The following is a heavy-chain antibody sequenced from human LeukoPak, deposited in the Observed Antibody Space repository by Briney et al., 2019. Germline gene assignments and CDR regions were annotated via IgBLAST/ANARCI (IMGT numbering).Heavy chain of an antibody. CDR2: INHSGST. D-gene: IGHD2-2*01. CDR1: GGSFSGYY. J-gene: IGHJ6*03. CDR3: ASSQEDIVVVPAASQGYYYYMDV. Sequence: SETLSLTCAVYGGSFSGYYWSWIRQPPGKGLEWIGEINHSGSTNYNPSLKSRVTISVDTSKNQFSLKLSSVTAADTAVYYCASSQEDIVVVPAASQGYYYYMDVWGKGTTVTVSS. V-gene: IGHV4-34*01.